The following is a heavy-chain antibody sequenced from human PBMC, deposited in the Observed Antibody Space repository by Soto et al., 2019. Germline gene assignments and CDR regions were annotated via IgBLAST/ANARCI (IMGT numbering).Heavy chain of an antibody. V-gene: IGHV1-18*01. Sequence: ASVKVSCKASGYTFSIYGISWVRQAPGQGLEWMGWISAYNDDTNYAQILQGRVTLTTDTSTSTAYMELRSLRSDDTAVYYCARERRDACNVFYGMEVWGQGTTVTVSS. CDR1: GYTFSIYG. CDR2: ISAYNDDT. J-gene: IGHJ6*02. D-gene: IGHD2-2*01. CDR3: ARERRDACNVFYGMEV.